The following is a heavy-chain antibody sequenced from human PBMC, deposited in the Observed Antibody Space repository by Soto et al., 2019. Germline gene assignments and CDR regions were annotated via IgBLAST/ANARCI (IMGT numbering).Heavy chain of an antibody. V-gene: IGHV1-2*02. CDR2: INPNSGGT. CDR3: ARASGTATYGMDV. D-gene: IGHD5-18*01. Sequence: QVQLVQSGAEVKKPGASVKVSCKASGYTFTGYYIHWVRQAPGQGLEWMGCINPNSGGTNFAQRFQGGVTMTGDTSISTAYMEVSRLKSDDTAVYYCARASGTATYGMDVWGQGTTVTVSS. CDR1: GYTFTGYY. J-gene: IGHJ6*02.